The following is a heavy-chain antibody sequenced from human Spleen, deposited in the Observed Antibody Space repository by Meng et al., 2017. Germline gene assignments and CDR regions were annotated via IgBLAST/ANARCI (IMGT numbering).Heavy chain of an antibody. D-gene: IGHD3-10*01. Sequence: ASVKVSCKASGYTFAGYYLHWVRQAPGQGLEWLGWISPNGDDTKYAHRFHGRVTMTRDTSTSAAYMELNRLRHDDTAVYYCAESGTYYVGSFDSWGQGRLVVASS. CDR2: ISPNGDDT. J-gene: IGHJ4*02. CDR1: GYTFAGYY. V-gene: IGHV1-2*02. CDR3: AESGTYYVGSFDS.